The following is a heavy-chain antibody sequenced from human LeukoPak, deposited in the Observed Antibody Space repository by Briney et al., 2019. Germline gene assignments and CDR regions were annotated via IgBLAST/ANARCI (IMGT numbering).Heavy chain of an antibody. Sequence: GASVKVSCKASGYTFTSYYMRWVRQAPGQGLEWMGIINPSGGSTSYAQKFQGRVTMTRDTSTSTVYMELSSLRSEDTAVYYCARDRHYDFWSGSMTGWFDPWGQGTLVTVSS. D-gene: IGHD3-3*01. CDR1: GYTFTSYY. J-gene: IGHJ5*02. CDR3: ARDRHYDFWSGSMTGWFDP. V-gene: IGHV1-46*01. CDR2: INPSGGST.